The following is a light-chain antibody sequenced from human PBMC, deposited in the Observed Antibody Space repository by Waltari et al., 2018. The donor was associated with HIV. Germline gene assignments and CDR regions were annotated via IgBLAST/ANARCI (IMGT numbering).Light chain of an antibody. CDR3: TSYGGANDLL. Sequence: QSALSQTPSASGSPGQSVTISCTGSRWDVNAYNYVSWYQQYPGKAPRLIICEVNMRPSGGPDRFSGSKSGATASLTISGLQPEDEADYYCTSYGGANDLLFGGGTRVTVL. CDR1: RWDVNAYNY. CDR2: EVN. J-gene: IGLJ2*01. V-gene: IGLV2-8*01.